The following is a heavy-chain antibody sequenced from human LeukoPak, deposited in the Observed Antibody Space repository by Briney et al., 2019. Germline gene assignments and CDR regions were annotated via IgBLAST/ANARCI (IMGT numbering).Heavy chain of an antibody. Sequence: SETLSLTCTVSGGSISSYYWSWIRQPPGKGLEWIGEINHSGSTNYNPSLKSRVTISVDTSKNQFSLKLSSVTAADTAVYYCARGYSSSSDDAFDIWGQGTMVTVSS. CDR2: INHSGST. J-gene: IGHJ3*02. V-gene: IGHV4-34*01. CDR1: GGSISSYY. CDR3: ARGYSSSSDDAFDI. D-gene: IGHD6-6*01.